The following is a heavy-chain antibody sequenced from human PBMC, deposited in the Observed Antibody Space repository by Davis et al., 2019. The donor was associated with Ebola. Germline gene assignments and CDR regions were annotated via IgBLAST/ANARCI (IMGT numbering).Heavy chain of an antibody. CDR2: INLNSGGT. Sequence: ASVKVSCKASGYTFTSYDINWVRQAPGQGLEWMGWINLNSGGTNYAQKFQGRVSMTRDTSISTAYMELSRLRSDDTAVYYCARGGDEVVAAVPVDYWGQGTLVTVSS. J-gene: IGHJ4*02. D-gene: IGHD2-15*01. V-gene: IGHV1-2*02. CDR3: ARGGDEVVAAVPVDY. CDR1: GYTFTSYD.